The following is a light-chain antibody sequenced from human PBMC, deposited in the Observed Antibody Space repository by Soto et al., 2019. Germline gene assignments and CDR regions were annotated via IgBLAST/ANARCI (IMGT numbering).Light chain of an antibody. CDR3: SSYTSSSTRV. CDR2: DVS. Sequence: QSARTQPASVSGSPGQSITISCTGTSSDVGGYNYVSWYQQHPGKAPKLMIYDVSNRPSGVSNRFSGSKSGNTASLTISGLQADDEADYYCSSYTSSSTRVFGTGTKVTVL. CDR1: SSDVGGYNY. J-gene: IGLJ1*01. V-gene: IGLV2-14*01.